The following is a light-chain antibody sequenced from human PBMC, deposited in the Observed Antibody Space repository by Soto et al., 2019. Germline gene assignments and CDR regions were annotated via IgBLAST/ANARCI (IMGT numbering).Light chain of an antibody. V-gene: IGKV1-39*01. Sequence: DIQMTQSPSSLSASVGDRVTITCRASESISIYLNWYQQKPGKAPNLLIYTASSLQSGVPSRFSGSGSGTDFTLTINSLQPEDFATYYCQQSYSNTRRTFGQGTKVDIK. J-gene: IGKJ1*01. CDR1: ESISIY. CDR3: QQSYSNTRRT. CDR2: TAS.